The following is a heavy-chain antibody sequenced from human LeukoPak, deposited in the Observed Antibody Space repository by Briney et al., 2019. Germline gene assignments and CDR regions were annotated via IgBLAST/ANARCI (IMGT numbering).Heavy chain of an antibody. CDR2: ISSSSSTI. D-gene: IGHD5-18*01. V-gene: IGHV3-48*01. CDR3: ASALYSYGSGGADY. CDR1: GFTFSSYS. J-gene: IGHJ4*02. Sequence: GGSLRLSCAASGFTFSSYSMNWVRQAPGKGLEWVSYISSSSSTIYYADSVKGRFAISRDNAKNSLYLQMNGLGAEDTAVYYCASALYSYGSGGADYWGQGTLVTVSS.